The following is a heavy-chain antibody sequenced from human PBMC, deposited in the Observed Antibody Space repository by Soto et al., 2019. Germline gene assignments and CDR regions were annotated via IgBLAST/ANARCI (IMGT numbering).Heavy chain of an antibody. CDR2: IFPSGTT. J-gene: IGHJ4*02. CDR1: GGSLSGETYF. CDR3: ARSREFDY. Sequence: PSQTLSRTCGVSGGSLSGETYFWNWIRQPPGKGLEWIGYIFPSGTTYYNPSLKSRVTISIDGSKNQFTLSLRSFTAADTAVYYCARSREFDYWSQGTLVTVSS. V-gene: IGHV4-30-2*01.